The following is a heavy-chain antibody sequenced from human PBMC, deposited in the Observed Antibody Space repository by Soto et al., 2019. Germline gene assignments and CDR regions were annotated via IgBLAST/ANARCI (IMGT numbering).Heavy chain of an antibody. V-gene: IGHV1-18*01. Sequence: QVPLVQSGAEVKKPGASVKVSCKASGYTFTSYGISWVRQAPGQGLEWMGWISAYNGNTNYAQKLQGRVTMTTDTSTSTAYMELRSLRSDDTAVYYCARDLQSGDYYDSSGYYGYWGQGTLVTVSS. CDR3: ARDLQSGDYYDSSGYYGY. CDR1: GYTFTSYG. CDR2: ISAYNGNT. D-gene: IGHD3-22*01. J-gene: IGHJ4*02.